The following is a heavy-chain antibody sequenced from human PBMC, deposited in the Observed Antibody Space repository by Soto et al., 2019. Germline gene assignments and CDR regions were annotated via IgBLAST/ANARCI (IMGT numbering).Heavy chain of an antibody. J-gene: IGHJ4*02. CDR1: GFTFSDHY. Sequence: EVQLVESGGGLVQPGGCLRLSCAASGFTFSDHYMDWVRQAPGKGLEWVGRIRNKANSYTTEYAASVKGRFTISRDDSKNSLYLQMNSLKTEDTAVYYCTRGLMTAAVYYFDYWGQGTLATVSS. D-gene: IGHD2-21*02. CDR3: TRGLMTAAVYYFDY. CDR2: IRNKANSYTT. V-gene: IGHV3-72*01.